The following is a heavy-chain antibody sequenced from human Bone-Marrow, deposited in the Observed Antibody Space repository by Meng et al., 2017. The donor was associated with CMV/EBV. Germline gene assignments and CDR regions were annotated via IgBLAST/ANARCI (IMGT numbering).Heavy chain of an antibody. D-gene: IGHD3-3*01. V-gene: IGHV4-34*01. CDR3: ARRYYDFWCGYSRGVYP. CDR1: GGSFSGYY. J-gene: IGHJ5*02. CDR2: INHSGST. Sequence: GSLRLSCAVYGGSFSGYYWSWIRQPPGKGLEWIGEINHSGSTNYNPSLKSRVTISVDTSKNQFSLKLSSVTAADTAVYYCARRYYDFWCGYSRGVYPWGQGTLVTVSS.